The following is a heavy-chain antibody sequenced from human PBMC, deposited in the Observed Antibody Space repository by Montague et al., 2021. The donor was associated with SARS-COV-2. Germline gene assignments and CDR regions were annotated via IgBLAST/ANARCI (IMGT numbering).Heavy chain of an antibody. J-gene: IGHJ5*02. CDR3: ARAGYSSSWYGARNWFDP. V-gene: IGHV4-34*01. CDR2: INHSGST. D-gene: IGHD6-13*01. Sequence: SETLSLTCAVYGGSFSGYYWSWIRQPPGKGLEWIGEINHSGSTNYNPSLKSRVTISVDTSKNQFSLKLSSVTAADTAVYYCARAGYSSSWYGARNWFDPWGQGTTVTVSS. CDR1: GGSFSGYY.